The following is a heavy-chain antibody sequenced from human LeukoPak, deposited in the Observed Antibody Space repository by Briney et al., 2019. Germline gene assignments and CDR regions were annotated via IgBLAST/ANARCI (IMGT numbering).Heavy chain of an antibody. Sequence: GGSLRLSCAASGFTFSSYWMSWVRQAPGKGLEWVANIKQDGSEKYYVDSVKGRFTISRDNAKNSLYLQMNRLRAEDTAVYYCARDYGGNSGNCFDYWGQGTLVTVSS. CDR2: IKQDGSEK. J-gene: IGHJ4*02. CDR3: ARDYGGNSGNCFDY. D-gene: IGHD4-23*01. CDR1: GFTFSSYW. V-gene: IGHV3-7*01.